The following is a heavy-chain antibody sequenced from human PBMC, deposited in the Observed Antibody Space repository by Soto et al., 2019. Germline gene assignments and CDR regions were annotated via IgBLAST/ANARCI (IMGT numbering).Heavy chain of an antibody. Sequence: SVKVSCKASGGTFSSYAISWVRQAPGQGLEWMGGIIPIFGTANYAQKFQGRVTITADESTSTAYMELSSLRSEDTAVYYCARDRGEITMIVAALGWFDPWGQGTLVTVSS. D-gene: IGHD3-22*01. CDR2: IIPIFGTA. V-gene: IGHV1-69*13. J-gene: IGHJ5*02. CDR1: GGTFSSYA. CDR3: ARDRGEITMIVAALGWFDP.